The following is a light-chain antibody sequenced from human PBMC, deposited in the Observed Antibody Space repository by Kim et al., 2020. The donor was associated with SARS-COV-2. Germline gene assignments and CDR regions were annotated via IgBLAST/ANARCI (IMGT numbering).Light chain of an antibody. V-gene: IGKV1-39*01. CDR1: QSVRNY. CDR3: QQSYNSPRT. CDR2: AAS. J-gene: IGKJ2*01. Sequence: SASFGDRVTITCRSRQSVRNYLNWYRQKPGHAPNLLIYAASNLQSDIPSRFSGSGSGTDFNLTISSLQPEDFATYFCQQSYNSPRTFGQGTKLEI.